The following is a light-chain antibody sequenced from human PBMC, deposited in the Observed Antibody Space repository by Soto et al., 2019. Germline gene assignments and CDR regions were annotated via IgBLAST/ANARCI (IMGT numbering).Light chain of an antibody. Sequence: QSVLTQPPSVSGAPGQRVTISCTGSSSNIGAGYDVHWYQQLPGTAPKLLIYGNSNRPSGVPDRFSGSKSGTSASLAITGRQAEDEADYCCQSYDSSLSGLVFGTGTKVTVL. CDR1: SSNIGAGYD. CDR3: QSYDSSLSGLV. CDR2: GNS. V-gene: IGLV1-40*01. J-gene: IGLJ1*01.